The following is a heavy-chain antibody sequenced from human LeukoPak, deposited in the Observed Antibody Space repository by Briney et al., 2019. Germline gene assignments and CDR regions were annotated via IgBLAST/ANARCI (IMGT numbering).Heavy chain of an antibody. D-gene: IGHD2-8*02. V-gene: IGHV1-46*01. CDR1: GYTFTSYY. CDR3: AREESGGYFDY. CDR2: SNPSGVGT. J-gene: IGHJ4*02. Sequence: ASVKVSCKASGYTFTSYYMHWVRQGPGQGLEWMGVSNPSGVGTNYTQKFQGRVTMTRDTSTTTVYMELSSLRSEDTAVYYCAREESGGYFDYWGQGTLVTVSS.